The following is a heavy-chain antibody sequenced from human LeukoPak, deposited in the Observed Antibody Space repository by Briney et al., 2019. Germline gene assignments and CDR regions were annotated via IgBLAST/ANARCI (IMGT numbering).Heavy chain of an antibody. J-gene: IGHJ4*02. CDR2: INHSGST. CDR1: VGSFSGYY. CDR3: ARVRSGGLDY. V-gene: IGHV4-34*01. D-gene: IGHD3-3*01. Sequence: SETLSLTCAVYVGSFSGYYWSWIRQPPGKGLEWIGEINHSGSTNYNPSLKSRVTISVDTSKNQFSLKLSSVTAADTAVYYCARVRSGGLDYWGQGTLVTVSS.